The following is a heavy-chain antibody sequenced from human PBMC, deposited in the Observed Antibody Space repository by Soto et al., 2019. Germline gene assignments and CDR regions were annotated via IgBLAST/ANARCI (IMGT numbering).Heavy chain of an antibody. CDR3: ARHRRRSDNRNWFNSFDP. V-gene: IGHV1-8*01. CDR2: MNPNSGNT. D-gene: IGHD1-20*01. J-gene: IGHJ5*02. Sequence: SVKGSCKAAGYSFTSYDINWGRHATEQGLEWMGWMNPNSGNTGYAQKFQGRVTMTRNTSISTAYMELSSLRSEDTAVYYCARHRRRSDNRNWFNSFDPWGQRTLVTVSS. CDR1: GYSFTSYD.